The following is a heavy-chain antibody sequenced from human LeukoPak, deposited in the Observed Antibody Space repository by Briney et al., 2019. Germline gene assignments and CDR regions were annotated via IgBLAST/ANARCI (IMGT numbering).Heavy chain of an antibody. Sequence: GGSLRLSCAASGFTFSSYSMNWVRQAPGKGLEWVSSISSSSSYIYYADSVKGRFTISRDNAKNSLYLQMNSLRAEDTAVYYCARDLAVAGLYFDYWGQGTLVTVSS. J-gene: IGHJ4*02. CDR2: ISSSSSYI. D-gene: IGHD6-19*01. CDR3: ARDLAVAGLYFDY. CDR1: GFTFSSYS. V-gene: IGHV3-21*01.